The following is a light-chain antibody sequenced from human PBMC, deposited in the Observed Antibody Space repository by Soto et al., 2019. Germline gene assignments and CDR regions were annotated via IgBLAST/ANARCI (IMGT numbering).Light chain of an antibody. Sequence: ETVLTQSPGTVSLSPGERATLSCRTSQSVNNDYLAWYQQKPGQAPRLLIYGVFNRATGIPGRFSGSGSGTDFTLTMSGLEPEDSAVYYCQHYDGSPRTFGQGTKLEIK. CDR2: GVF. J-gene: IGKJ2*01. CDR3: QHYDGSPRT. V-gene: IGKV3-20*01. CDR1: QSVNNDY.